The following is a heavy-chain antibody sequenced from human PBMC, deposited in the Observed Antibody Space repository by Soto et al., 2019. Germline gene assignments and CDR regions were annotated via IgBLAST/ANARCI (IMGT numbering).Heavy chain of an antibody. CDR1: GGSISSGGYY. CDR2: IYYSGST. J-gene: IGHJ6*02. V-gene: IGHV4-31*03. Sequence: SETLSLTCTVSGGSISSGGYYWSWIRQHPGKGLEWIGYIYYSGSTYYNPSLKSRVTISVDTSKNQFSLKLSSVTAADTAVYYCARDGVPEYYDFWNGYPNPTLGMDVWGQGTTVTVSS. D-gene: IGHD3-3*01. CDR3: ARDGVPEYYDFWNGYPNPTLGMDV.